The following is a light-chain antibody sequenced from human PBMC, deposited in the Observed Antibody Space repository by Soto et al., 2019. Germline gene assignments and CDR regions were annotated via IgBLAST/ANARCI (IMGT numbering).Light chain of an antibody. J-gene: IGKJ4*01. CDR1: QSLVHSDGNTY. Sequence: DIVMTQNPLSSPVTLGQPASISCRSSQSLVHSDGNTYLNWLRQRPGQPPRLLIYRISNRFSGVQSRFLRCRYGTGFTLTICGLQPDFLASYSCQQCYSTPISFGGGTQVENK. V-gene: IGKV2-24*01. CDR3: QQCYSTPIS. CDR2: RIS.